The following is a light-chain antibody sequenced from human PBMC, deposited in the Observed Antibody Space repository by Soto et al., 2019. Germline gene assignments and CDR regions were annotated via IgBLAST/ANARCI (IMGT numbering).Light chain of an antibody. CDR2: EVN. CDR3: RSFAGSPWV. CDR1: SSDIGSYDL. Sequence: QSALTQPASVSGSPGQSITISCTGTSSDIGSYDLVSWYRQHPGKAPKLIIYEVNKRPSGVSNRFSASKSGNTAALTISGLQAGEEADYYCRSFAGSPWVFGGGTKLTVL. V-gene: IGLV2-23*02. J-gene: IGLJ3*02.